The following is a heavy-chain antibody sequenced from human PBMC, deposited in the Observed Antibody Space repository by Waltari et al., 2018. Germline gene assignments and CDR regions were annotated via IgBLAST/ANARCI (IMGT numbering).Heavy chain of an antibody. CDR3: ASDLAGASVSKY. CDR1: GLTIGTYN. D-gene: IGHD6-19*01. J-gene: IGHJ4*02. Sequence: EVQLVESGGGLVKPGGSLRLACAVSGLTIGTYNLNWVRQAPGKGLGWVSYISSSGSYVYYADSVKGRFTISRDNAKNSLFLQMNSLRAEDSAVYYCASDLAGASVSKYWGQGTPVTVSS. V-gene: IGHV3-21*01. CDR2: ISSSGSYV.